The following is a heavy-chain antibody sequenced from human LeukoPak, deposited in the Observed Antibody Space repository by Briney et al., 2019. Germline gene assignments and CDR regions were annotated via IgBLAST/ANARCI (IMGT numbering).Heavy chain of an antibody. V-gene: IGHV4-59*12. Sequence: SETLSLTCTVSGGSINNYYWGWIRQPPGEGLEWIGHISYSGTTNYNPSLKSRVTISLDTSKKQFSLNLNSVTAADTAVYYCARGRVGEQLVNWFDPWGQGTLVTVS. CDR2: ISYSGTT. CDR3: ARGRVGEQLVNWFDP. CDR1: GGSINNYY. D-gene: IGHD6-6*01. J-gene: IGHJ5*02.